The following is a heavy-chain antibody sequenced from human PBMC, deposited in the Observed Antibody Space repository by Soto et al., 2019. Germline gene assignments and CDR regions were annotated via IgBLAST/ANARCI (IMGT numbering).Heavy chain of an antibody. D-gene: IGHD4-17*01. CDR1: GFTVRGSF. V-gene: IGHV3-66*01. CDR3: ARAKVTPGTYYRGV. CDR2: IYDGGST. J-gene: IGHJ6*03. Sequence: EVQLLESGGDLVQPGGSLRLSCVVSGFTVRGSFLSWIRQAPGKGLEWVSVIYDGGSTYYADSVKGRFTISRDISKNTIYLQMNTLRAEDTAVYYCARAKVTPGTYYRGVWGNGTTVTVS.